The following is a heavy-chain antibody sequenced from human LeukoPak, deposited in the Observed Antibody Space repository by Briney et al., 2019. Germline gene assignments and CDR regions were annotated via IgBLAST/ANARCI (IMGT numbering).Heavy chain of an antibody. V-gene: IGHV3-53*01. CDR3: AKENSGFDY. D-gene: IGHD1-26*01. CDR1: GFIVSGDF. Sequence: GGSLRLSCAASGFIVSGDFMSWVRQAPGKGLEWVSVIYSDGSTYYADSVKGRFTISRDNSKNTLYLQMNSLRAEDTAVYYCAKENSGFDYWGQGTLVTVSS. CDR2: IYSDGST. J-gene: IGHJ4*02.